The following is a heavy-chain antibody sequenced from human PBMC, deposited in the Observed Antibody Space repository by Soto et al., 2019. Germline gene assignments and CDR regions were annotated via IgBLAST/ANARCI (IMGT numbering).Heavy chain of an antibody. V-gene: IGHV4-39*01. CDR3: ARPIEGGSSGYYH. CDR2: FCYSGST. CDR1: GGSISSSNYY. Sequence: QLQLQESGPGLVKPSETLSLTCTVSGGSISSSNYYWAWIRQPPGKGLEWIGSFCYSGSTYYKPSLKSRVSISVDTSKNQSSLKLSSVTAADTAVYYCARPIEGGSSGYYHWGQGTLVTVSS. D-gene: IGHD3-22*01. J-gene: IGHJ5*02.